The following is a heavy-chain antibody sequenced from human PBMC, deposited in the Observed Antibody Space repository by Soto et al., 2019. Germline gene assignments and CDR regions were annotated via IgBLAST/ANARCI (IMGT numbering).Heavy chain of an antibody. CDR1: GFTFSSYR. V-gene: IGHV3-48*02. CDR2: ISSRSSTI. Sequence: GGSMRLSSAASGFTFSSYRMNWVRQAPGRGLEWVSYISSRSSTIHYADSVKGRFTISRDNAKNSLYLQMNSLRDEDTAVYYCAREGLELTYYYYGMDVWGQGTTVTVSS. CDR3: AREGLELTYYYYGMDV. J-gene: IGHJ6*02. D-gene: IGHD1-7*01.